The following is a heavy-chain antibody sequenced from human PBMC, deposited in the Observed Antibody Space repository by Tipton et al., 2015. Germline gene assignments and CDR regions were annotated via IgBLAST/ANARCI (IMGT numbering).Heavy chain of an antibody. CDR1: GDSVSSNTAA. D-gene: IGHD6-25*01. CDR2: TYYRSKWYY. Sequence: GLVKPSQTLSLTCAISGDSVSSNTAAWSWIRQSPSRGLEWLGRTYYRSKWYYEYSISVKSRVTVTPDTSKNQFSLHLNSVTPEDTAVYYCTRDPAYYYGMDVWGQGTTVTVSS. V-gene: IGHV6-1*01. J-gene: IGHJ6*02. CDR3: TRDPAYYYGMDV.